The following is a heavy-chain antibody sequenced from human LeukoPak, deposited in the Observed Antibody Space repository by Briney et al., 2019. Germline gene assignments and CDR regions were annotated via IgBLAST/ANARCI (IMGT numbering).Heavy chain of an antibody. V-gene: IGHV4-59*01. CDR1: GGSISSYY. CDR3: ATRKLGNDY. Sequence: SETLSLTCTVSGGSISSYYWSWIRQPPGKGLEWIGYIYYSGSTNYNPSLKSRVTISADTSKNQFSLKLYTVTAADTAVYYCATRKLGNDYWGQGTLVTVSS. CDR2: IYYSGST. J-gene: IGHJ4*02. D-gene: IGHD7-27*01.